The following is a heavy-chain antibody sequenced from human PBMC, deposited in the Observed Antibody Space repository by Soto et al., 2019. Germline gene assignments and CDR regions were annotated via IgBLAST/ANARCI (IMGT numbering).Heavy chain of an antibody. Sequence: GGSLRLSCAASGFTFSSYAMSWVRQAPGKGLEWVSAISGSGGSTYYADSVKGRFTISRDNSKNTLYLQMNSLRAEDTAVYYCAHKGYDRYCSGASCSLFDAFDIWGQGTMVTVSS. CDR3: AHKGYDRYCSGASCSLFDAFDI. CDR1: GFTFSSYA. D-gene: IGHD2-15*01. V-gene: IGHV3-23*01. J-gene: IGHJ3*02. CDR2: ISGSGGST.